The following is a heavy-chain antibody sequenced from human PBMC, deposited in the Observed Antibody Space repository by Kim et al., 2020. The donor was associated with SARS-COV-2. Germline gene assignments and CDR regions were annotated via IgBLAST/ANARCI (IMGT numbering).Heavy chain of an antibody. CDR1: GFTFTGYW. CDR2: ISEEVNDS. D-gene: IGHD3-16*01. CDR3: SSDRLPYTERSGCDA. J-gene: IGHJ3*01. Sequence: GGSLRLSCVASGFTFTGYWMHWVRRAPGKRPEWVSRISEEVNDSRYADSLTGRVTITRDNLKSRNSPHLNSLRAEDTAASVCSSDRLPYTERSGCDA. V-gene: IGHV3-74*01.